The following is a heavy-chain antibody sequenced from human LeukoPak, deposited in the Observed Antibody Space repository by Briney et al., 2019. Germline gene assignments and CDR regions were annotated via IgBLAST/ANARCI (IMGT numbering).Heavy chain of an antibody. J-gene: IGHJ6*03. V-gene: IGHV3-30*02. CDR3: AKQMVERPHYYYMDV. CDR2: IQDDESNK. CDR1: GFIFSSFG. Sequence: GGCLRLSCAASGFIFSSFGMHWVRQAPGKRLESVAFIQDDESNKSYADSVKGRFTISRDNSKNTLFLQMNSLRPEDTALYYCAKQMVERPHYYYMDVWGKGTTVTVSS. D-gene: IGHD2-15*01.